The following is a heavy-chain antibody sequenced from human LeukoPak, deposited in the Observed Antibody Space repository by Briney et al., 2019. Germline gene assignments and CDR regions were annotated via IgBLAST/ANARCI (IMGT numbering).Heavy chain of an antibody. V-gene: IGHV4-39*02. D-gene: IGHD2-15*01. J-gene: IGHJ4*02. Sequence: SETLSLTCTVSGGSIDRSTYYWGWIRQPPGKGLEWIGSIYYAGSTYYSPSLKSRVTLSVDMSKNHFSLKLNSVTAADTAVYYCASIAARGDHWGPGTLVTVFS. CDR2: IYYAGST. CDR3: ASIAARGDH. CDR1: GGSIDRSTYY.